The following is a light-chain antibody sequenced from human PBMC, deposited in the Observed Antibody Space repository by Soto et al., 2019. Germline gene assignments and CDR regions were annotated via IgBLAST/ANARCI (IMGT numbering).Light chain of an antibody. Sequence: EIVLTQSPPTLSLSPGERATLSCRASQSVDSYLAWYQQKPGQAPRLLIFDASNRATGIPARFSGSGSGTDFPLTNGSLEPEDVEVYYWPQHSNLLTFGGGTKVEIK. J-gene: IGKJ4*01. CDR2: DAS. CDR1: QSVDSY. CDR3: PQHSNLLT. V-gene: IGKV3-11*01.